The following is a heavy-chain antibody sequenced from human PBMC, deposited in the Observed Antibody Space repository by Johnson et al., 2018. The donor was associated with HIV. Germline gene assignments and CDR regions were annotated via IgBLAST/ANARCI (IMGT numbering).Heavy chain of an antibody. Sequence: VHLVESGGGLVQPGGSLRLSCAASGFTVSTNYMSWVRQAPGKGLECVSVLYSGGSPYYTDSVKCRFTISRDKTKKTLYLQMNSLRADDTAVYYCARAAIGVLPAGAFDIWGRGTMVTVSS. CDR3: ARAAIGVLPAGAFDI. V-gene: IGHV3-66*02. D-gene: IGHD2-2*01. CDR1: GFTVSTNY. CDR2: LYSGGSP. J-gene: IGHJ3*02.